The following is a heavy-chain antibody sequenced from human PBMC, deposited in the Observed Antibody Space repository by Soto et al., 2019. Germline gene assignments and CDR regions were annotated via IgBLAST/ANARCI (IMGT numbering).Heavy chain of an antibody. D-gene: IGHD1-26*01. Sequence: QVQLVESGGGVVQPGRSLRLSCAASGFTFSSYAMHWVRQAPGKGLEWVAVISYDGSNKYYADSVKGRFTISRDNSKNTLYLQMISLRAEDTAVYYCARDPSWEWELLFVDYWGQGTLVTVSS. CDR2: ISYDGSNK. V-gene: IGHV3-30-3*01. CDR1: GFTFSSYA. J-gene: IGHJ4*02. CDR3: ARDPSWEWELLFVDY.